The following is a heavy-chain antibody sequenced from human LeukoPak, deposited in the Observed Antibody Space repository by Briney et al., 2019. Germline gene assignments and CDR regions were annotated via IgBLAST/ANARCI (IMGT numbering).Heavy chain of an antibody. Sequence: GGSLRLSCAASGFNFSKYLRHWVRQAPGKGLGWVSRIDTDVSRTSYADSVKGRFTISREDAKNTLFLQMNSLRAEDTAVYYCVRSIVAVSGVPGYWGQGALVTVSS. J-gene: IGHJ4*02. CDR2: IDTDVSRT. CDR1: GFNFSKYL. D-gene: IGHD2-21*01. V-gene: IGHV3-74*01. CDR3: VRSIVAVSGVPGY.